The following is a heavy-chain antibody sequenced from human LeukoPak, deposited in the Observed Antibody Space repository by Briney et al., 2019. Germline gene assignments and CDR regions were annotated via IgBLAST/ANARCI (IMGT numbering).Heavy chain of an antibody. CDR3: ARVAYCTNGVCYDYFDY. V-gene: IGHV4-34*01. CDR2: INHSGST. Sequence: SETLSLTCAVYGGSFSGYYWSWIRQPPGKGLEWIGEINHSGSTNYNPPLKSRVTISVDTSKNQFSLKLSSVTAADTAVYYCARVAYCTNGVCYDYFDYWGQGTLVTVSS. D-gene: IGHD2-8*01. CDR1: GGSFSGYY. J-gene: IGHJ4*02.